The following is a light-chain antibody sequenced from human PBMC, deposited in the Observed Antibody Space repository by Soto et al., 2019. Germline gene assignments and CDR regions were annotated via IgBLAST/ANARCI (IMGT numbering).Light chain of an antibody. V-gene: IGLV1-40*01. CDR2: ATF. CDR1: SSNIGVGYD. CDR3: QAYDNSLGVSVL. Sequence: QAVVTQPPSVAGAPGQTVTIPCSGSSSNIGVGYDVHWYQQLPGTVPKLVIYATFNRPSGVPDRFSGSKSGTSASLAITGLQAEDEADYYCQAYDNSLGVSVLFGGGTKLTVL. J-gene: IGLJ3*02.